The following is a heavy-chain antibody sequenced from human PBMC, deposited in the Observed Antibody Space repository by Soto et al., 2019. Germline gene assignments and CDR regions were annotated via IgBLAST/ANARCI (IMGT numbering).Heavy chain of an antibody. CDR1: GFTFNSYA. CDR2: LSCSGGTT. J-gene: IGHJ6*02. D-gene: IGHD2-8*01. V-gene: IGHV3-23*01. CDR3: AKWDVLTAGYYYYGMDV. Sequence: EVQLLESGGCTVQPGGSLRLSCAASGFTFNSYAMSWFRQSPGQWLEWLSALSCSGGTTYYAASVKDRFTISRDNSKNTSYVQMISLSAEYRAVYYYAKWDVLTAGYYYYGMDVWDHATKVTVSS.